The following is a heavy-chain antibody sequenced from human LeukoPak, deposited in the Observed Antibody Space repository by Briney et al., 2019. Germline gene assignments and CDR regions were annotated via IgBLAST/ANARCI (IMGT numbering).Heavy chain of an antibody. CDR2: IYTSGST. CDR1: GGSISSGSYY. J-gene: IGHJ5*02. V-gene: IGHV4-61*02. CDR3: AREVSSDSSGYYYEWFDP. D-gene: IGHD3-22*01. Sequence: SETLSLTCTVSGGSISSGSYYWSWIRQPAGKGLEWIGRIYTSGSTNYNPSLKSRVTISVDTSKNQFSLKLSSVTAADTAVYYCAREVSSDSSGYYYEWFDPWGQGTLVTVSS.